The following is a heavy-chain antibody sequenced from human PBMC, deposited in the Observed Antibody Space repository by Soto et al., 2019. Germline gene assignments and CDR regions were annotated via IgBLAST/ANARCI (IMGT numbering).Heavy chain of an antibody. CDR2: ITGDTNRI. CDR1: GFRFSIYS. CDR3: ATSVEGHFDY. D-gene: IGHD6-19*01. J-gene: IGHJ4*02. V-gene: IGHV3-48*02. Sequence: EVQLVESGGGLVQPGGSLRLSCAASGFRFSIYSMNWVRQAPGKGLEWSAYITGDTNRIKYADSVQGRFTTSRDNAKNSVYLQMNSLRDEDTAVYYCATSVEGHFDYWGQGTVVTVSS.